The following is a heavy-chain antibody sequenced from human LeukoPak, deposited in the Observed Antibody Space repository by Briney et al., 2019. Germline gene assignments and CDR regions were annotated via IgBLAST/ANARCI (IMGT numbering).Heavy chain of an antibody. D-gene: IGHD6-19*01. CDR1: GFAFSVYA. Sequence: GGSLRLSCAASGFAFSVYAMSWLRQPPGKGLEWVSTINANSISTSYAASVRGRFTISRDNSNNTLYLQLNTLRADVTATYYCAKPISGGLAVTADWFHPWGQGTLVVVSS. J-gene: IGHJ5*01. V-gene: IGHV3-23*01. CDR3: AKPISGGLAVTADWFHP. CDR2: INANSIST.